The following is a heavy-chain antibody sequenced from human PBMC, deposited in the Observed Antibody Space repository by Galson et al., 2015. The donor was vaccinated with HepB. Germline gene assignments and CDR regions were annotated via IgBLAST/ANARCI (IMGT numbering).Heavy chain of an antibody. CDR3: AKGQMVRGRRSHVDY. Sequence: SLRLSCAASGFTFSSYAMSWVRQAPGKGLKWVSAISGSGGSTYYADSVKGRFTISRDNSKNTLYLQMNSLRAEDTAVYYCAKGQMVRGRRSHVDYWCQGTLVTVSS. V-gene: IGHV3-23*01. J-gene: IGHJ4*02. CDR2: ISGSGGST. CDR1: GFTFSSYA. D-gene: IGHD3-10*01.